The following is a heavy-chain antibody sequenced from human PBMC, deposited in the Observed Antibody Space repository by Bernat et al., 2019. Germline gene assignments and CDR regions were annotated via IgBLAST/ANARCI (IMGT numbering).Heavy chain of an antibody. CDR3: ARDGGYGDHDY. Sequence: QVQLVESGEGVVQPGRSLRLSCAASGFTFSSYGMHWVRQAPGKGLEWVAIIWYDGSNKYYADSVKGRFTISRDNSKNTLYLQMNSLRAEDTAVYYCARDGGYGDHDYWGQGTLVTVSS. J-gene: IGHJ4*02. V-gene: IGHV3-33*01. D-gene: IGHD4-17*01. CDR1: GFTFSSYG. CDR2: IWYDGSNK.